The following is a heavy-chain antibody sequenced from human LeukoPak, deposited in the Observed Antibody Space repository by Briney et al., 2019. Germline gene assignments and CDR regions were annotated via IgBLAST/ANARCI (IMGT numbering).Heavy chain of an antibody. D-gene: IGHD5-12*01. V-gene: IGHV3-30*03. J-gene: IGHJ4*02. CDR1: GFTFSSYG. CDR2: ISYDGSNK. Sequence: GGSLRLSCADSGFTFSSYGMHWVRQAPGKGLEWVAVISYDGSNKYYADSVKGRFTISRDNSKNTLYLQMNSLRAEDTAVYYCAREGYSGYEFDYWGQGTLVTVSS. CDR3: AREGYSGYEFDY.